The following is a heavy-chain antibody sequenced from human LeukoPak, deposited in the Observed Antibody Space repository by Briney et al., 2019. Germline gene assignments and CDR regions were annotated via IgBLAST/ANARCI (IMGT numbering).Heavy chain of an antibody. CDR1: GFSLSNYG. D-gene: IGHD6-6*01. CDR2: ISATRANI. V-gene: IGHV3-48*04. J-gene: IGHJ4*02. CDR3: ARGGAARPDY. Sequence: PGGSLRLSCVASGFSLSNYGMNWVRQAPGKGLEWVSYISATRANINYADSVRGRFTISRDNAKSSLYLQMNSLRVEDGAVYYCARGGAARPDYWGQGTRVTVSS.